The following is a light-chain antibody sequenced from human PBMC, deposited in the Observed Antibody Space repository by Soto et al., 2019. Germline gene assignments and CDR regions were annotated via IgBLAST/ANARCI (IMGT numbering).Light chain of an antibody. CDR2: DAS. J-gene: IGKJ4*01. Sequence: EIVLTQSPATLSLSPGERATLSCRASQSVSTYLAWYQQKRGQAPRLLIYDASNRATGIPARFSGSGSGTDVTLTINSLEPEDFAVYYCQQRSRWPPGGTFGGGTKVEI. CDR1: QSVSTY. CDR3: QQRSRWPPGGT. V-gene: IGKV3-11*01.